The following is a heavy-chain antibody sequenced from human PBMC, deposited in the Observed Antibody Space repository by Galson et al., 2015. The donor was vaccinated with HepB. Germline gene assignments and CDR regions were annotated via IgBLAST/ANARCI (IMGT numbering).Heavy chain of an antibody. V-gene: IGHV3-15*01. CDR3: TTTVRPEDSLEY. J-gene: IGHJ4*02. CDR2: IKSRRLGGKV. Sequence: SLRLSCAASGFTFSDAWMSWVRQAPGKGLEWVARIKSRRLGGKVDYGTPVKGRFTISRDDSKHTLSLLMDSLKTEDTAVYYCTTTVRPEDSLEYWGQGSLVTVSS. CDR1: GFTFSDAW. D-gene: IGHD1-14*01.